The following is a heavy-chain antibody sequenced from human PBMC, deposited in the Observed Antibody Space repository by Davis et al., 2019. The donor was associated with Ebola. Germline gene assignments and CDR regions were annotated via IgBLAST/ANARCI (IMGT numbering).Heavy chain of an antibody. D-gene: IGHD2-2*01. CDR2: IYYSGST. J-gene: IGHJ6*02. V-gene: IGHV4-59*12. Sequence: SETLSLTCAVYGGSFSGYYRSWIRQPPGKGLEWIGYIYYSGSTNYNPYLKRRVTISVDTSKNQFPLKLSSVTAADTAVYYCARGVGGYCSSTSCRAEYYYGMDVWGQGTTVTVSS. CDR1: GGSFSGYY. CDR3: ARGVGGYCSSTSCRAEYYYGMDV.